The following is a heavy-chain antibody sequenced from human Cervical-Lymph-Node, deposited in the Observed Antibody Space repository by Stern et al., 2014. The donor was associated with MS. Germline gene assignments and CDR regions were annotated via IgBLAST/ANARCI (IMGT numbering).Heavy chain of an antibody. J-gene: IGHJ4*02. CDR3: ARRGVGATGFDY. Sequence: VQLVQSGPGLVKPSETLSLTCTVSGGSISSYYWSWIRQPPGKGLEWIGYIYYSGSTNYNPSLKSRVTISVDTSKNQFSLKLSSVTAADTAVYYCARRGVGATGFDYWGQGTLVTVSS. CDR2: IYYSGST. CDR1: GGSISSYY. V-gene: IGHV4-59*01. D-gene: IGHD1-26*01.